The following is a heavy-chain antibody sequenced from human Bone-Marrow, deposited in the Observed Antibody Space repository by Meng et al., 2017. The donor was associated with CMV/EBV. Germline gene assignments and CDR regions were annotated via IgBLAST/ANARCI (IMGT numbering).Heavy chain of an antibody. J-gene: IGHJ4*02. CDR2: IKQDGSEK. V-gene: IGHV3-7*01. Sequence: FTFSSYWMGWVRQAPGKGLEWVANIKQDGSEKYYVDSVKGRFTISRDNAKNSLYLQMNSLRAEDTAVYYCARAEGIVVVPAAPYYFDYWGQGTLVTVSS. D-gene: IGHD2-2*01. CDR1: FTFSSYW. CDR3: ARAEGIVVVPAAPYYFDY.